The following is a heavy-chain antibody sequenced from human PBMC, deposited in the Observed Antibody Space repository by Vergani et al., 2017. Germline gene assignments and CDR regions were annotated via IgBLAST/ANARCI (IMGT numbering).Heavy chain of an antibody. CDR3: AKDVRYCSGGSCLKGYMDV. D-gene: IGHD2-15*01. J-gene: IGHJ6*03. Sequence: QVQLVESGGGVVQPGRSLRLSCAASGFTFSSYGMHWVRPAPGKGLEWVAVISYDGSNKYYADSVKGRFTISRDNSKNTLYLQMNSLRAEDTAVYYCAKDVRYCSGGSCLKGYMDVWGKGTTVTVSS. CDR1: GFTFSSYG. V-gene: IGHV3-30*18. CDR2: ISYDGSNK.